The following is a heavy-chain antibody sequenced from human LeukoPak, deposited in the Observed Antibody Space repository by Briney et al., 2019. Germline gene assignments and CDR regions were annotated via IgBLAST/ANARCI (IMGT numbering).Heavy chain of an antibody. CDR1: GYTFTSYA. CDR2: INAGNGNT. Sequence: ASVKVSCKASGYTFTSYAMHWVRQAPGQRLEWMGWINAGNGNTKYSQKFQGRVTITRDTPASTAYMELSSLRSEDTAVYYCRVGATTGPFDYWGQGTLVTVSS. J-gene: IGHJ4*02. V-gene: IGHV1-3*01. CDR3: RVGATTGPFDY. D-gene: IGHD1-26*01.